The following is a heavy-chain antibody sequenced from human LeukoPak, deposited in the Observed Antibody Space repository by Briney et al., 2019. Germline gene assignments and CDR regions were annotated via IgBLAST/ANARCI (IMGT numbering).Heavy chain of an antibody. CDR3: AGSIGDFWSGYYAYYYYGMDV. V-gene: IGHV3-21*01. CDR2: ISSSSSYI. D-gene: IGHD3-3*01. CDR1: GFTFSSYS. J-gene: IGHJ6*02. Sequence: PGGSLRLSCAASGFTFSSYSMNWVRQAPGKGLEWVSSISSSSSYIYYADSVKGRFTISRDNAKNSLYLQMNSLRAEDTAVYYCAGSIGDFWSGYYAYYYYGMDVWGQGTTVTVSS.